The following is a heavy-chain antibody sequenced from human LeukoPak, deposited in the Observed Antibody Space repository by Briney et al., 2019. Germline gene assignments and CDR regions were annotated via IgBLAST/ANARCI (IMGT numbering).Heavy chain of an antibody. D-gene: IGHD5-12*01. CDR1: GFTFSSYW. CDR3: ARGDIVATISSYYYMDV. V-gene: IGHV3-7*04. J-gene: IGHJ6*03. CDR2: IKQDGSEK. Sequence: PGGSLRLSCAASGFTFSSYWMSWVRQAPGKGLEWVANIKQDGSEKYYVDSVKGRFTISRDNAKNSLYLQMNSLRAEDTAVYYCARGDIVATISSYYYMDVWGKGTTVTISS.